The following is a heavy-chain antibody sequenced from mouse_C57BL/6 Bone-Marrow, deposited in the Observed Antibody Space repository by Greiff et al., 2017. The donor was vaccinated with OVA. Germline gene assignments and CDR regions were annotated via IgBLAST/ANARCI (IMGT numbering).Heavy chain of an antibody. CDR3: ARDYYSNYAFAY. CDR1: GFTFSDYG. Sequence: EVQLVESGGGLVKPGGSLKLSCAASGFTFSDYGMHWVRQAPEKGLEWVAYISSGSSTNYYADTVKGRFTISSDNAKNTLFLQMTSLRSEDTAMYYCARDYYSNYAFAYWGQGTLVTVSA. V-gene: IGHV5-17*01. J-gene: IGHJ3*01. D-gene: IGHD2-5*01. CDR2: ISSGSSTN.